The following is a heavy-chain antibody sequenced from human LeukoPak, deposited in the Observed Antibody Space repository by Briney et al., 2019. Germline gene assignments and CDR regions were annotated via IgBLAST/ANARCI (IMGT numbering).Heavy chain of an antibody. CDR2: ISGSGGTT. J-gene: IGHJ4*02. CDR3: VRYFTAVAPTLRLDY. D-gene: IGHD6-19*01. CDR1: GFTFNNYA. Sequence: GGSLRLSCAASGFTFNNYAMNWVRQAPGKGLEWVSVISGSGGTTYYADSVKGRFTISRDSSKNTLYLQMNSLRAEDTAVYHCVRYFTAVAPTLRLDYWGQGTLVTVSS. V-gene: IGHV3-23*01.